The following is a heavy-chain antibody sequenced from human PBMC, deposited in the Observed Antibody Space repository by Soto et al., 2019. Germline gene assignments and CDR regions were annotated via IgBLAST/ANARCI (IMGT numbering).Heavy chain of an antibody. CDR2: IYYSGST. CDR3: ARLLRHNYYGMDV. V-gene: IGHV4-39*01. Sequence: SDTLSLTPSVSVRSINSSSYYWGCIRQPPGKGLEWIGSIYYSGSTYYNPSLKSRVTISVDTSKNQFSLKPSSVTAADTAVYYCARLLRHNYYGMDVWGQGTTVT. CDR1: VRSINSSSYY. J-gene: IGHJ6*02. D-gene: IGHD5-12*01.